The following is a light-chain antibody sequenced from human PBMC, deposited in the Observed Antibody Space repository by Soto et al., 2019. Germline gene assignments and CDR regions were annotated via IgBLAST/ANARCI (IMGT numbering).Light chain of an antibody. CDR2: GAS. CDR3: QHYGRSLWT. CDR1: QSVSSNY. J-gene: IGKJ1*01. Sequence: EIVLTQSPGTLSLSPGERATLSCRASQSVSSNYLAWYQQKPGQAPRLLIYGASSRATGIPDRFSGSGSGTDFALTISRLEPEDFAVYYCQHYGRSLWTFGQGTKVDSK. V-gene: IGKV3-20*01.